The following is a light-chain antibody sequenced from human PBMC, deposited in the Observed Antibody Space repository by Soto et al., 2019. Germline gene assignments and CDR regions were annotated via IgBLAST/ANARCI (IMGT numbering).Light chain of an antibody. J-gene: IGKJ1*01. CDR1: QSVSSSY. V-gene: IGKV3-20*01. Sequence: EIVLTQSPGTLSLSPGERATLSCRASQSVSSSYLAWYQQKPGQAPRLLIYGASSRATGIPDRFSGSGSGTDFTLTISRLEPEDFATYYCLQHNSYPPTFGQGTKVDI. CDR3: LQHNSYPPT. CDR2: GAS.